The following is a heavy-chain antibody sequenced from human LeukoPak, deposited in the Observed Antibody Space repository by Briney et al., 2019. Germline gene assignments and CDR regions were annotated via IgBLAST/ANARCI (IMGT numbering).Heavy chain of an antibody. Sequence: SETLSLTCAVYGGSFSGYYWSWIRQPPGKGLEWIGEINHSGSTNYNPSLKSRVTISVDTSKNQFSLKLSSVTAADMAVYYCARGVGEDIVVVPAAMQYYFDYWGQGTLVTVSS. J-gene: IGHJ4*02. CDR1: GGSFSGYY. D-gene: IGHD2-2*01. V-gene: IGHV4-34*01. CDR3: ARGVGEDIVVVPAAMQYYFDY. CDR2: INHSGST.